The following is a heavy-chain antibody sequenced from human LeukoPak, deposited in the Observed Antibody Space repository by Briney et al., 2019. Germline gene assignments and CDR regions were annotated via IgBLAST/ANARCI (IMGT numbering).Heavy chain of an antibody. D-gene: IGHD2-2*01. CDR2: ISTSSRYI. Sequence: GGSLRLSCAASGLTLSNYDMNWVSQAPGKGREWVSSISTSSRYIYYKDSVRGGSTISRDDAKNSLYLEMKSLRAEDTAVYYCARADCSSSTCYLRRSWFDPWGQGTLVTVSS. CDR1: GLTLSNYD. J-gene: IGHJ5*02. CDR3: ARADCSSSTCYLRRSWFDP. V-gene: IGHV3-21*01.